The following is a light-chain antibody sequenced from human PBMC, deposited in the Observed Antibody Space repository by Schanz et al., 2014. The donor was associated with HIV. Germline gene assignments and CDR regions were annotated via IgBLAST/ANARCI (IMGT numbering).Light chain of an antibody. V-gene: IGLV1-44*01. J-gene: IGLJ2*01. CDR2: NND. CDR1: IYTIARRT. Sequence: QSLLTQPPSASGIPGQTVTISCSGSIYTIARRTVDWYQHLPGTAPRLLIRNNDVRPSGVTDRFSGSKSGTSASLVISGLQSEDEADYFCATWDISRNGPVFGGGTKLTVL. CDR3: ATWDISRNGPV.